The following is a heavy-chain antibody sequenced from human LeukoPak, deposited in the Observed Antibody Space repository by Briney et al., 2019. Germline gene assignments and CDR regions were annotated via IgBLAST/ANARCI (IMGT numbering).Heavy chain of an antibody. D-gene: IGHD6-19*01. CDR1: GFTFSSYA. CDR2: ISYDGSNK. Sequence: GRSLRLSCAASGFTFSSYAMHWVRQAPGKGLEWVAVISYDGSNKYYADSVKGRFTISRVNAKNSLYLQMNSLRAEDTAVYYCARDQRQWLVLVYCYYMDVWGKGTTVTVSS. CDR3: ARDQRQWLVLVYCYYMDV. V-gene: IGHV3-30-3*01. J-gene: IGHJ6*03.